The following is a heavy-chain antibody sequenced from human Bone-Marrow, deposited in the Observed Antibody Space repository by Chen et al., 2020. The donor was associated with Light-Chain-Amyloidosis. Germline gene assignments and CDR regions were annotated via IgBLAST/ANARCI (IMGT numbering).Heavy chain of an antibody. CDR3: VRDHNWAFDI. Sequence: GGSLRPSCVASGFVFSAYSMNWVSLSPGKGLECISNINWDSTTTYYPDSMRGRCTISRDNGKNSLYLQLNSLRAEDTALYFCVRDHNWAFDIWGQGTVVTVSS. J-gene: IGHJ3*02. CDR2: INWDSTTT. CDR1: GFVFSAYS. V-gene: IGHV3-48*01.